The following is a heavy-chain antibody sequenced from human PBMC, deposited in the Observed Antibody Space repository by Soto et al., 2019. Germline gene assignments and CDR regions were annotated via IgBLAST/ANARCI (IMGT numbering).Heavy chain of an antibody. D-gene: IGHD5-18*01. Sequence: EGQLVESGGGLVQPGGSLKLSCAASGFTFTDSAIHWVRQTSEKGLEWVGRIRNKVNTYATAYAESVKGRFTISRDDSITTVYLQMNSLKTEDTAVYYCTRRRDWTAMDPLDYWGQGTLVTVSS. CDR1: GFTFTDSA. V-gene: IGHV3-73*02. CDR2: IRNKVNTYAT. CDR3: TRRRDWTAMDPLDY. J-gene: IGHJ4*02.